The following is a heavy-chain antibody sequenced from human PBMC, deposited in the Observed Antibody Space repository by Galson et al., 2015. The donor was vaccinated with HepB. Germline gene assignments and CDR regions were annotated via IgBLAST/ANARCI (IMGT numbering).Heavy chain of an antibody. CDR1: GFTFSSYA. Sequence: SLRLSCAASGFTFSSYAMHWVRQAPGKGLEYVSAISSNGGSTYYANSVKGRFTISRDNSKNTLYLQMGSLRAEDMAVYYCARGPHFLHWGQGTLVTVSS. CDR2: ISSNGGST. CDR3: ARGPHFLH. V-gene: IGHV3-64*01. J-gene: IGHJ1*01.